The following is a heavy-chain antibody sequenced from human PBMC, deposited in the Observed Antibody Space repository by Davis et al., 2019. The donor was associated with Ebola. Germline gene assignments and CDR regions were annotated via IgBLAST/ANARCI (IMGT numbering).Heavy chain of an antibody. V-gene: IGHV3-30-3*01. CDR2: ISYDGSNK. CDR1: GFTFSSYA. CDR3: TLLQEHL. J-gene: IGHJ6*01. Sequence: GESLKISCAASGFTFSSYAMHWVRQAPGKGLELVAVISYDGSNKYYADSVKGRFTISRDNSKNTLYLQMNSLHQGPISLPPGTLLQEHLWG.